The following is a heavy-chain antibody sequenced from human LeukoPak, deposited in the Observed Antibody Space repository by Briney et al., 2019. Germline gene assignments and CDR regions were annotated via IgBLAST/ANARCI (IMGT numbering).Heavy chain of an antibody. Sequence: GGSLRLSCAASGFTFSTYWMSWVRQAPGKGLEWVPNIKEDGSEKYYGDSVKGRFTISRDNAKNSLYLEMNSLRVEDTAVYYCARDSSGYQWGQGTLVTVSS. CDR1: GFTFSTYW. CDR2: IKEDGSEK. V-gene: IGHV3-7*01. J-gene: IGHJ4*02. D-gene: IGHD3-22*01. CDR3: ARDSSGYQ.